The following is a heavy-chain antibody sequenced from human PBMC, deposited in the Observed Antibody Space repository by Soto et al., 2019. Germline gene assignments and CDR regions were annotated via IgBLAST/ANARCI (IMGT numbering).Heavy chain of an antibody. Sequence: QVQLQESGPGLVKPSGTLSLTCAVSGGSFTSNNWWTWVRQPPGQGLEWIGEIYRTGSTNYNPSLKSRVTISLDKSEKQFYLKVTSLTAADTAVYYCASRDPGTSVDYWGQGTLVTVSS. J-gene: IGHJ4*02. D-gene: IGHD1-7*01. V-gene: IGHV4-4*02. CDR3: ASRDPGTSVDY. CDR2: IYRTGST. CDR1: GGSFTSNNW.